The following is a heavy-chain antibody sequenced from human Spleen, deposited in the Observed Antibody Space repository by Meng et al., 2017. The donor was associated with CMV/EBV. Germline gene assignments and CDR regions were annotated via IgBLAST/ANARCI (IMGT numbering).Heavy chain of an antibody. CDR1: GFTFSTYW. CDR2: ITGDSTYI. J-gene: IGHJ4*02. Sequence: GESLKISCAASGFTFSTYWMNWVRQVPGKGLEWVSSITGDSTYIYHADSVKGRFTVSRDNAKNSLYLQMDSLRAEDTAVYYCARGIRLRAGAIYFDSWGQGTLVTVSS. D-gene: IGHD1-26*01. V-gene: IGHV3-21*01. CDR3: ARGIRLRAGAIYFDS.